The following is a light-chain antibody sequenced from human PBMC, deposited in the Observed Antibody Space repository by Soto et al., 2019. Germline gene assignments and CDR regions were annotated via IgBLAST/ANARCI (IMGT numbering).Light chain of an antibody. Sequence: DIVLTQSPGTLSLSPGERATLSCRASQRISNSYLAWYQQKPGQAPRLLLYDASSRATGIPDRVSGSGSGTDFTLTISRLEPEDFAVYYCQQYARPPYAFGQGTKVDIK. CDR3: QQYARPPYA. J-gene: IGKJ2*01. V-gene: IGKV3-20*01. CDR1: QRISNSY. CDR2: DAS.